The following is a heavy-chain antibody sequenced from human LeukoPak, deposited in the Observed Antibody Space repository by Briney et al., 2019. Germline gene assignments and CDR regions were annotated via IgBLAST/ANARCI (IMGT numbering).Heavy chain of an antibody. CDR3: AKSRLTSAWIHFQH. CDR2: ITSSGGNTYYADST. V-gene: IGHV3-23*01. Sequence: GGSLRLSCAASGFTFTTYWMSWIRQAPGKGLEWVSTITSSGGNTYYADSTYYADSVKGRFTISRDSSKSTLYLQMNSLRVEDTAVYYCAKSRLTSAWIHFQHWGQGTLVTVSS. D-gene: IGHD6-19*01. CDR1: GFTFTTYW. J-gene: IGHJ1*01.